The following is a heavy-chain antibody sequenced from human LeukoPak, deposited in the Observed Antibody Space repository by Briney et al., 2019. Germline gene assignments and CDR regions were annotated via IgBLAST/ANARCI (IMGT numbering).Heavy chain of an antibody. J-gene: IGHJ4*02. Sequence: PSETLSLTCTVSGGSISSYYWSWIRQPPGKGLEWIGYIYYSGSTNYSPSLKSRVTVSVDTSKNQFSLKLSSVTAADTAVYYCARLYSSSLGRVFDYWGQGTLVTVSS. CDR3: ARLYSSSLGRVFDY. V-gene: IGHV4-59*01. CDR2: IYYSGST. D-gene: IGHD6-13*01. CDR1: GGSISSYY.